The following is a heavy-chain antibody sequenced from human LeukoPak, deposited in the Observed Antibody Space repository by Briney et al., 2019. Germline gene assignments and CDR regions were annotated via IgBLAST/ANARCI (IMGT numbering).Heavy chain of an antibody. V-gene: IGHV6-1*01. Sequence: SQTLSLTRAISRDSVFSNSAAWNWIRQSPSRGLEWLGRTYYRSKWYNDYAVSVKSRITINPDKSKNQFSLQLNSVTPEDTAVYYCARVGYCSSTSCYDNWFDPWGQGTLVTVSS. J-gene: IGHJ5*02. CDR1: RDSVFSNSAA. D-gene: IGHD2-2*01. CDR3: ARVGYCSSTSCYDNWFDP. CDR2: TYYRSKWYN.